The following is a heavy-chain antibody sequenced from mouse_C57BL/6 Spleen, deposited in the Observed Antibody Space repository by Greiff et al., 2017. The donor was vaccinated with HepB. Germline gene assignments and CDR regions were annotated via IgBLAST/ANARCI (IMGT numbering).Heavy chain of an antibody. V-gene: IGHV14-4*01. J-gene: IGHJ4*01. D-gene: IGHD2-10*02. CDR3: TTEGYGIDAMDY. Sequence: EVKLMESGAELVRPGASVKLSCTASGFNIKDDYMHWVKQRPEQGLEWIGWIDPENGDTEYASKFQGKATITADTSSNTAYLQLSSLTSEDTAVYYCTTEGYGIDAMDYWGQGTSVTVSS. CDR1: GFNIKDDY. CDR2: IDPENGDT.